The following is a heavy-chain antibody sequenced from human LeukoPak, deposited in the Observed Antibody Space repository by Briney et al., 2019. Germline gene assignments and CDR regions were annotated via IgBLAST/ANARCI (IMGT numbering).Heavy chain of an antibody. CDR2: INHSGST. CDR1: GGSFSGYY. D-gene: IGHD5-24*01. Sequence: PSETLPLTCAVYGGSFSGYYWSWIRQPPGKGLEWIGEINHSGSTNYNPSLKSRVTISVDTSKNQFSLKLSSVTAADTAVYHCARERWEVEYFDYWGQGTLVTVSS. J-gene: IGHJ4*02. CDR3: ARERWEVEYFDY. V-gene: IGHV4-34*01.